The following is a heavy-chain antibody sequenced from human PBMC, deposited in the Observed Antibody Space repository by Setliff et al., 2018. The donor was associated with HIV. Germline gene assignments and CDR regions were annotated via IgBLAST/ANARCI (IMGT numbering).Heavy chain of an antibody. Sequence: GESLKISCAASGFIFSDYYMSWVRQAPGKGLEWISYISFSSSVIYYADSVKGRFTISRDNSKNTLYLQMNSLRAEDTAVYYCARVTRGSQNYYYYYMDVWGKGTTVTVSS. CDR3: ARVTRGSQNYYYYYMDV. CDR2: ISFSSSVI. J-gene: IGHJ6*03. D-gene: IGHD1-26*01. V-gene: IGHV3-11*01. CDR1: GFIFSDYY.